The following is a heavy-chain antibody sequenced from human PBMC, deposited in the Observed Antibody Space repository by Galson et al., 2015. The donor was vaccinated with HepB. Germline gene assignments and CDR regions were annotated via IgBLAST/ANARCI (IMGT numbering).Heavy chain of an antibody. Sequence: SVKVSCKASGYTFTTNGIHWVRQAPGQRLEWMGWINAGNGNTKYSQKFQGRVTITRDTSASTAYMELSNLRSEDTAVYYCARDRYDFWSGYSYWGQGTLVTVSS. CDR1: GYTFTTNG. D-gene: IGHD3-3*01. V-gene: IGHV1-3*01. CDR3: ARDRYDFWSGYSY. CDR2: INAGNGNT. J-gene: IGHJ4*02.